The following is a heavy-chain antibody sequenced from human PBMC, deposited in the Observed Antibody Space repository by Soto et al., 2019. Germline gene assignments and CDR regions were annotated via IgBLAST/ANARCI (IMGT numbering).Heavy chain of an antibody. V-gene: IGHV1-69*08. J-gene: IGHJ4*02. D-gene: IGHD5-12*01. CDR3: AREGGRHSGYDSGY. CDR1: GGTFSSYT. Sequence: QVQLVQSGAEVKKPGSSVKVSCKASGGTFSSYTISWVRQAPGQGLEWMGRIIPILGIANYAQKFQGRVTITADKSTSTAYMELSSLRSEDTAEYYCAREGGRHSGYDSGYWGQGTLVTVSS. CDR2: IIPILGIA.